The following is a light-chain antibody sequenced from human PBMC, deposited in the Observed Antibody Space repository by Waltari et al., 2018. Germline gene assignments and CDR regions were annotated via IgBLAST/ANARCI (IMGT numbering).Light chain of an antibody. CDR3: QQSYTAPFT. Sequence: DIQMTQSPPSLSASVGDRVTITCRATQSISPSLNWYQHKAGKAPKLLIYGASTLERGVPSRFSGSGSGTDFTLTINSLRPEDFATYYCQQSYTAPFTFGPGTRVDLK. V-gene: IGKV1-39*01. J-gene: IGKJ3*01. CDR1: QSISPS. CDR2: GAS.